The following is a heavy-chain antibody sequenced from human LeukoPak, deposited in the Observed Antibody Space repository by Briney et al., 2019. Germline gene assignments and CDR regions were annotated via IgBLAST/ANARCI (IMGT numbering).Heavy chain of an antibody. Sequence: PGGSLRLSCAASAFTFSGYWLHWGRQTPGKGLVWVSRINGDGRSTTYADYADSEKGRFTISRDNAKNTLYLQMNSLRAEDTAVYYCARAPTNWVYFDSWGQGTLVTVSS. CDR3: ARAPTNWVYFDS. J-gene: IGHJ4*02. CDR2: INGDGRST. V-gene: IGHV3-74*01. CDR1: AFTFSGYW. D-gene: IGHD7-27*01.